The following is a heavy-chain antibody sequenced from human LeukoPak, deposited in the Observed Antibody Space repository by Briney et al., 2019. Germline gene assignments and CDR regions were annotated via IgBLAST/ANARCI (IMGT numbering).Heavy chain of an antibody. CDR1: GYSISSGYY. CDR2: IYHSGST. CDR3: ARGKRAAAGTDY. J-gene: IGHJ4*02. V-gene: IGHV4-38-2*01. Sequence: SETLSLTCAVSGYSISSGYYWGWIRQPPGKGLEWIGSIYHSGSTYYNPSLKSRVTISVDTSKNQFSLKLSSVTAAGTAVYYCARGKRAAAGTDYWGQGTLVTVSS. D-gene: IGHD6-13*01.